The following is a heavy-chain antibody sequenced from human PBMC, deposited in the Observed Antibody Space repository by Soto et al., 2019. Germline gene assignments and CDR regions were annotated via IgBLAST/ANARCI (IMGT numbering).Heavy chain of an antibody. V-gene: IGHV6-1*01. CDR2: TYYRSKWYN. D-gene: IGHD3-3*01. J-gene: IGHJ4*02. CDR3: ARSGPKAFGMVHQFDF. CDR1: GDSVSSNTVA. Sequence: PSQTLSLTCVISGDSVSSNTVAWNWIRQSPSRGLEWLGRTYYRSKWYNTYAKNVKSRVSINPDTSKNQFSLQLDSVTPDDTAVYFCARSGPKAFGMVHQFDFWGQGSLVTVSS.